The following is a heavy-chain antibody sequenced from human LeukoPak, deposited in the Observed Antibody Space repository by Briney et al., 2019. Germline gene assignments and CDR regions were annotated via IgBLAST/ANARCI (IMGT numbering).Heavy chain of an antibody. CDR3: AKEKVLVGYSYGPFDY. V-gene: IGHV3-30*18. J-gene: IGHJ4*02. D-gene: IGHD5-18*01. CDR1: GFTFSSYG. CDR2: ISYDGSNK. Sequence: GGSLRLSCAASGFTFSSYGMHWVRQAPGKGLEWVAVISYDGSNKYYADSVKGRFTISRDNSKNTLYLQMNSLRAEDTAVYYCAKEKVLVGYSYGPFDYWGQGTLVTVSS.